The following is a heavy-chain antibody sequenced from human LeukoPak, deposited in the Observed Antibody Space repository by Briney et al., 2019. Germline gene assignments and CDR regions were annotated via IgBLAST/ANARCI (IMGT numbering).Heavy chain of an antibody. Sequence: SVKVSCKASGGTFSSYAVSWVRPAPGQGLEWMGGIIPIFGTANYAQKFQGRVTITADESTSTAYMELSSLRSEDTAVYYCAGSTVARLAEYFQHWGQGTLVTVSS. V-gene: IGHV1-69*13. CDR3: AGSTVARLAEYFQH. D-gene: IGHD4-23*01. CDR2: IIPIFGTA. J-gene: IGHJ1*01. CDR1: GGTFSSYA.